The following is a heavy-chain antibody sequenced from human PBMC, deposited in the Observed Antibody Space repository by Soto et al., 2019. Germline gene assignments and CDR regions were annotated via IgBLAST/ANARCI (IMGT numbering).Heavy chain of an antibody. J-gene: IGHJ4*02. CDR2: ISGSGGST. Sequence: EVQLLESGGGWVQPGGSLRLSCAASGFTFSSYARSWVRQAPGKGLEWVSAISGSGGSTYYADSVKGRFTISRDNSKNTLYLQMNSLRAEDTAVYYCAKDDGYSSGWSFDYWGQGTLVTVSS. V-gene: IGHV3-23*01. D-gene: IGHD6-19*01. CDR3: AKDDGYSSGWSFDY. CDR1: GFTFSSYA.